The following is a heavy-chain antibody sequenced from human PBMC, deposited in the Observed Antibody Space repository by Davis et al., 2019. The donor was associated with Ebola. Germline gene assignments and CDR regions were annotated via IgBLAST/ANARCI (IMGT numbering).Heavy chain of an antibody. J-gene: IGHJ6*02. CDR2: TNKDGTNT. CDR1: GFTFSTYW. Sequence: GESLKISCAASGFTFSTYWMHWFRQVPGKGLEWVSRTNKDGTNTNYADSVTSRFTISRDNSKYTLYLQMNSLRADDTAVYYCARALLDCSSCTCNTYYYGMDVWGQGTTVTVSS. D-gene: IGHD2-2*02. V-gene: IGHV3-74*01. CDR3: ARALLDCSSCTCNTYYYGMDV.